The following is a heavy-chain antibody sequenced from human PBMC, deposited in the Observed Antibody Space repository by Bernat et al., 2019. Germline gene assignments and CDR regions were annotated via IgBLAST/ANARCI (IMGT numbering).Heavy chain of an antibody. J-gene: IGHJ4*02. CDR2: TNPNSGVT. V-gene: IGHV1-2*04. D-gene: IGHD6-13*01. CDR3: ARVYNRHSSSWYALDY. CDR1: GYTFTGYY. Sequence: QVQLVQSGAEVKKPGASVKVSCKASGYTFTGYYMHWVRQAPGQGLDWMGWTNPNSGVTNYAQKFPDWVTMTRCTSSTTAHMELRRLRSDVTAVYYCARVYNRHSSSWYALDYWGQGTLVTVSS.